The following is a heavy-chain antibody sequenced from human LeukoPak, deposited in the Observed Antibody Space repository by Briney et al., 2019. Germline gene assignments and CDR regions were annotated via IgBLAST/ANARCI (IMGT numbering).Heavy chain of an antibody. J-gene: IGHJ3*02. V-gene: IGHV1-8*03. CDR1: RYTFTSYD. D-gene: IGHD3-22*01. CDR3: ARGGYYYDSSGYYAAFDI. Sequence: AAVKVSCQASRYTFTSYDINWVRQATGQGVEGMGWMNPNSGNKGYAQKFQGRVTITRNTSISTAYMELSSLRSEDTAVYYCARGGYYYDSSGYYAAFDIWGQGTVVTVSS. CDR2: MNPNSGNK.